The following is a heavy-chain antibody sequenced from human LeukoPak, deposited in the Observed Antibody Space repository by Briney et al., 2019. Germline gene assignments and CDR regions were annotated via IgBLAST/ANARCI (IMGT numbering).Heavy chain of an antibody. CDR3: ARLHYNWFDP. CDR2: IYYGGST. CDR1: GDSISSYY. Sequence: SETLSLTCTVSGDSISSYYWSWIRQPPGKGLGWIGYIYYGGSTNYNPSLKSRVTISVDTSKNQFSLRLSSVTAADTAVYFCARLHYNWFDPWGQGTLVTVSS. D-gene: IGHD3-10*01. J-gene: IGHJ5*02. V-gene: IGHV4-59*08.